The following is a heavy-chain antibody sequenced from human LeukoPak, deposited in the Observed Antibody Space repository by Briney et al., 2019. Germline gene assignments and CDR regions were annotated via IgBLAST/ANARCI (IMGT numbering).Heavy chain of an antibody. CDR3: AREEYSGYDSFDY. Sequence: SETLSLTCTVSGGSISNYYWSWIRQPPGKGLEWIGYIYYSGSTNYNPSLKSRVTISVDTSKNQFSLKLSSVTAADTAVYYCAREEYSGYDSFDYWGQGTLVTVSS. V-gene: IGHV4-59*12. CDR1: GGSISNYY. CDR2: IYYSGST. J-gene: IGHJ4*02. D-gene: IGHD5-12*01.